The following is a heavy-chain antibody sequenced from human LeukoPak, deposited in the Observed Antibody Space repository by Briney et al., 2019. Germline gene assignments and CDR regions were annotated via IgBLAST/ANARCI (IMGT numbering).Heavy chain of an antibody. J-gene: IGHJ4*02. CDR3: ARDPNLLDY. D-gene: IGHD1-14*01. CDR2: IIPILGIA. Sequence: SVKVSCKASGGTFSSYAISWVRQAPGQGLEWMGRIIPILGIANYAQKLQGRVTMTTDTSTSTAYMELRSLRTDGTAVYYCARDPNLLDYWGQGTLVTVSS. CDR1: GGTFSSYA. V-gene: IGHV1-69*04.